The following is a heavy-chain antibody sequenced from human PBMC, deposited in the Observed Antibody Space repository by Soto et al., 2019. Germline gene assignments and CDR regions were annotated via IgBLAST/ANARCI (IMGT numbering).Heavy chain of an antibody. CDR3: ARDAMAEDSSGYYYQDAFDI. Sequence: VASVKVSCKASGYTFTGYYMHWVRQAPGQGLEWMGWINPNSGGTNYAQKFQGRVTMTRDTSISTAYMELSRLRSDDTAVYYCARDAMAEDSSGYYYQDAFDIWGQGTMVTVSS. CDR2: INPNSGGT. CDR1: GYTFTGYY. J-gene: IGHJ3*02. V-gene: IGHV1-2*02. D-gene: IGHD3-22*01.